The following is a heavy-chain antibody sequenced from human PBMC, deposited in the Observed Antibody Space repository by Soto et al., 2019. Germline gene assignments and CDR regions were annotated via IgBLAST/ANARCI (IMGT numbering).Heavy chain of an antibody. J-gene: IGHJ2*01. CDR2: INHSGSS. Sequence: PSETLSLTCAVHGGSFSGFYWTWIRQPPGKGLEWIGEINHSGSSNYNPPLKSRVTMSLDTSRNQFSLSLNSVTAADTSVYYGGRMSGPWYLERWDRGTLVAVSS. CDR3: GRMSGPWYLER. CDR1: GGSFSGFY. V-gene: IGHV4-34*01.